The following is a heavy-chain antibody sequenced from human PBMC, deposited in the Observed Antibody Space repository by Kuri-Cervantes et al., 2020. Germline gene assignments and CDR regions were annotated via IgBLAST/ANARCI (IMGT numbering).Heavy chain of an antibody. CDR3: ARSIGWRSGFDI. CDR1: GGSISSYY. V-gene: IGHV4-59*01. J-gene: IGHJ3*02. CDR2: IYYSGST. D-gene: IGHD3-3*01. Sequence: SETLSLTCTVSGGSISSYYWSWIRQPPGKGLEWIGYIYYSGSTNYNPSLKSRVTISVDTSKNQFSLKLSSVTAADTAVYYCARSIGWRSGFDIWGQGTMVTVSS.